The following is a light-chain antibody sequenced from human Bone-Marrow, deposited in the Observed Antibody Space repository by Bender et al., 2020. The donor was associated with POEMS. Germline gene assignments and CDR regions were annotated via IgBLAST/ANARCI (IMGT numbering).Light chain of an antibody. CDR3: CSYAGTNTFDV. V-gene: IGLV2-23*03. CDR2: EGS. CDR1: SSDIGSYNL. Sequence: QSALTQPASLSGSPGQSITISCTGTSSDIGSYNLVSWYHQYPGKAPKLIIYEGSKRPSGVSNRFSGSKSGNTASLTISGLQAEDEADYYCCSYAGTNTFDVFGGGTKLTVL. J-gene: IGLJ2*01.